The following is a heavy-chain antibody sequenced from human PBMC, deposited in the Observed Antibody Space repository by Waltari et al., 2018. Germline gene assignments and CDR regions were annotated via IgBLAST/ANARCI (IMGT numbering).Heavy chain of an antibody. D-gene: IGHD6-13*01. V-gene: IGHV3-23*01. CDR2: ISGSDGST. J-gene: IGHJ4*02. CDR1: GFTFSTFA. Sequence: EVQLLESGGGLVQPGGSLRLSCAASGFTFSTFAMTWVRQAPGKGLELVSFISGSDGSTDYADSLKGRFTISRDNSKNTLYLQMNSLRAEDTAVYYCAKDSSWVSYFDYWGQGTLVTVSS. CDR3: AKDSSWVSYFDY.